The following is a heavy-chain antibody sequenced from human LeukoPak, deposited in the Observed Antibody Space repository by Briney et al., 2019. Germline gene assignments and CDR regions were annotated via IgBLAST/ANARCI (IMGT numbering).Heavy chain of an antibody. Sequence: SETLSLTCTVSGGSISSYYWSWIRRPPGKGLEWIGYIYYSGSTNYNPSLKSRVTISVDTSKNQFSLKLSSVTAVDTAVYYCARHRVAAAGTGPFDYWGQGTLVTVSS. J-gene: IGHJ4*02. CDR2: IYYSGST. D-gene: IGHD6-13*01. V-gene: IGHV4-59*08. CDR1: GGSISSYY. CDR3: ARHRVAAAGTGPFDY.